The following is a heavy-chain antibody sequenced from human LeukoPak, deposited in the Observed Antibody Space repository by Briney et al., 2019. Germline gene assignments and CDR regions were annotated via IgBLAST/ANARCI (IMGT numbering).Heavy chain of an antibody. V-gene: IGHV3-23*01. CDR3: AKWGDYDVLTGYYDCDY. CDR2: IVGSSAST. J-gene: IGHJ4*02. D-gene: IGHD3-9*01. CDR1: GFTFSNYA. Sequence: PGASLRLSCAASGFTFSNYAMSGVRQPPGKGLEGVSAIVGSSASTYYADSVKGRFTISRDNSKNTLYLQVNSLRAEDTALYYCAKWGDYDVLTGYYDCDYWGQGTLVSVPS.